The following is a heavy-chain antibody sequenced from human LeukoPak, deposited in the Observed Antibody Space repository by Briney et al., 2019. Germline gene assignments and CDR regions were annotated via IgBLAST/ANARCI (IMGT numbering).Heavy chain of an antibody. CDR2: IYPGDSDT. D-gene: IGHD3-10*01. V-gene: IGHV5-51*01. CDR3: ATTGRDLASLDY. CDR1: GYSFTSYW. J-gene: IGHJ4*02. Sequence: GESLKISCKASGYSFTSYWIGWVRQMPGKGLEWMGIIYPGDSDTRYSPSFQGQVTISADKSISTAYLQWSSLRASDTAVYYCATTGRDLASLDYWGQGTLITVSS.